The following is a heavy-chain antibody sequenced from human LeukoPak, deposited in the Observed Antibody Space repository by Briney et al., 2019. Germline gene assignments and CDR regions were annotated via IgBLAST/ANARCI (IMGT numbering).Heavy chain of an antibody. CDR3: ARGQTVLRYFDWLSPFDY. Sequence: SVKVSCKASGGTFSSYAISWVRQAPGQGLEWMGGIIPIFGTANYAQKFQGRVTITTDESTSTAYMELSSLRSEDTAVYYCARGQTVLRYFDWLSPFDYWGQGTLVTVSS. CDR1: GGTFSSYA. V-gene: IGHV1-69*05. CDR2: IIPIFGTA. J-gene: IGHJ4*02. D-gene: IGHD3-9*01.